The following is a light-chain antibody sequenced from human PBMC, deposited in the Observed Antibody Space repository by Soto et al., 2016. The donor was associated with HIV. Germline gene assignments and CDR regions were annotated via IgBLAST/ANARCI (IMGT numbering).Light chain of an antibody. V-gene: IGKV1-39*01. CDR1: QDITSY. CDR2: TAS. Sequence: DIQLTQSPSFLSASVGDRVTITCRASQDITSYLSWYQQKPGKAPKLLIHTASALQSGVPPRFSGSGSGTDFTLTISSLQPEDFATYYCQQSYSTPPWTFGQGTKVEIK. J-gene: IGKJ1*01. CDR3: QQSYSTPPWT.